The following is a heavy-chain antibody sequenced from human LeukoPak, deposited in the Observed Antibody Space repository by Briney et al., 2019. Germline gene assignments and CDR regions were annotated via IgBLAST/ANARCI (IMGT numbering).Heavy chain of an antibody. CDR2: IYHSGST. CDR3: ARDHYSSSWYAFDI. D-gene: IGHD6-13*01. J-gene: IGHJ3*02. CDR1: GGSISSGYY. V-gene: IGHV4-38-2*02. Sequence: SETLSLTCAVSGGSISSGYYWGWIRQPPGKGLEWIGSIYHSGSTYYNPSLKSRVTISVDTSKNQFSLKLSSVTAADTAVYYCARDHYSSSWYAFDIWGQGTMVTVSS.